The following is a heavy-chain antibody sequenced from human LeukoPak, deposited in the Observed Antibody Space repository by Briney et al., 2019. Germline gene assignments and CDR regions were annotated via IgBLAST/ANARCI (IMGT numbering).Heavy chain of an antibody. J-gene: IGHJ4*02. CDR2: MNPNSGNT. V-gene: IGHV1-8*01. CDR3: ARGRDPMVRGVIRPVDY. D-gene: IGHD3-10*01. CDR1: GYTFTSYD. Sequence: GASVKLSCKASGYTFTSYDINWVRQATGQGLEWMGWMNPNSGNTGYAQKFQGRVTMTRNTSISTAYMELSSLRSEDTAVYYCARGRDPMVRGVIRPVDYWGQGTLVTVSS.